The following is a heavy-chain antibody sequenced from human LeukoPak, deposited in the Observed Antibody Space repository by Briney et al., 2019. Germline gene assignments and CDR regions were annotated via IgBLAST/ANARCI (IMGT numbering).Heavy chain of an antibody. CDR2: IYTTGTT. CDR3: ARNPPATAEFYFDY. J-gene: IGHJ4*02. Sequence: PSETLSLTCTVSGGSFSTYYWSWIRQPAGKGLEWIGHIYTTGTTDYNPSLKSRVTMSIDTSKNQFSLKLSSVTAADTAVYYCARNPPATAEFYFDYWGQGTLVTVSS. V-gene: IGHV4-4*07. CDR1: GGSFSTYY. D-gene: IGHD1-14*01.